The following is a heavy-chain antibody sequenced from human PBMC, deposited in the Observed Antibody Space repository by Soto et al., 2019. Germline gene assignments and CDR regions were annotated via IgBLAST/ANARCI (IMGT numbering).Heavy chain of an antibody. CDR3: ARGGIH. V-gene: IGHV3-48*03. CDR2: ISGSGTT. Sequence: EVLLVESGGGSRQPGGSRRLSCVASGYTFNSHEMNWVRQAPGKGLEWISSISGSGTTNYAESVKGRFTISRDNAHKSLFLEMKDLRVEDTAVYYCARGGIHWGQGTLVTVSS. J-gene: IGHJ4*02. CDR1: GYTFNSHE. D-gene: IGHD3-16*01.